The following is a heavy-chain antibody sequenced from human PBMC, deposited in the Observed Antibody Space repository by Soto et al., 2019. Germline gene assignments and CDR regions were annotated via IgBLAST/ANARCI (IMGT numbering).Heavy chain of an antibody. Sequence: SVKVSCKASGDTFSTYTITWMRQAPGQGLEWMVGIIPRSDTSNYAQKFQGRVTITADESTNTAYMELSSLRSEDTAVYYCAREGLVLVTPTVNSDYYSYAMDVWGQGTTVTVSS. D-gene: IGHD2-2*01. V-gene: IGHV1-69*13. CDR3: AREGLVLVTPTVNSDYYSYAMDV. CDR2: IIPRSDTS. J-gene: IGHJ6*02. CDR1: GDTFSTYT.